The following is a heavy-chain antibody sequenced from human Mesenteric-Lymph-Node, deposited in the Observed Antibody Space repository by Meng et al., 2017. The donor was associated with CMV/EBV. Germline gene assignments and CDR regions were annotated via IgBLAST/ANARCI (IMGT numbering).Heavy chain of an antibody. CDR1: GFTFSSYA. D-gene: IGHD3-9*01. CDR2: IRGSGDRP. CDR3: AKDARRYFDSYNYFDY. V-gene: IGHV3-23*01. J-gene: IGHJ4*02. Sequence: GFTFSSYAMSWVRQAPGKGLEWVSVIRGSGDRPYYADSVKGRFTISRDNSKNTLYLQMNSLRAEDTAVYYCAKDARRYFDSYNYFDYWGQGTLVTVSS.